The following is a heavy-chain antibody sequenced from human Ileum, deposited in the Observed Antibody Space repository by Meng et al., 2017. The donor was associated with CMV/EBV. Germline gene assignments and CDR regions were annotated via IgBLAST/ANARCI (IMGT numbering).Heavy chain of an antibody. V-gene: IGHV1-46*01. Sequence: ASVKVSCKASGYTFTSYYMHWVRQAPGQGLEWMGIINPSGGSTSYAQKFQGRVTMTRDTSTSTVYMELSSLRSEDTAVYYCARALGSTSRKNAFDIWGQATMVTVSS. CDR1: GYTFTSYY. CDR2: INPSGGST. CDR3: ARALGSTSRKNAFDI. D-gene: IGHD2-2*01. J-gene: IGHJ3*02.